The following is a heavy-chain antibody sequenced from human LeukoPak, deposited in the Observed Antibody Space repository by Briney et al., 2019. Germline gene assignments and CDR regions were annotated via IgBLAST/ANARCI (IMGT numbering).Heavy chain of an antibody. CDR2: ISYDGSNK. V-gene: IGHV3-30*18. CDR3: AKDPGLWFGEFYFDY. Sequence: PGRSLRLSCAASGFTFSSYGMHWVRQAPGKGLEWVAVISYDGSNKYYADSVKGRFTISRDNSKNTLYLQMNSLRAEDTAVYYCAKDPGLWFGEFYFDYWGQGTLVTVSS. CDR1: GFTFSSYG. J-gene: IGHJ4*02. D-gene: IGHD3-10*01.